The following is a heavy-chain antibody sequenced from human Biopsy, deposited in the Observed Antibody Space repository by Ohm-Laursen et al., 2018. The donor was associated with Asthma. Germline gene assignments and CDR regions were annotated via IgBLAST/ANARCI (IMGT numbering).Heavy chain of an antibody. V-gene: IGHV3-21*01. CDR1: VFTFRHYK. CDR2: ITDTSRYI. J-gene: IGHJ4*02. D-gene: IGHD1-14*01. Sequence: SLRLSCTASVFTFRHYKTNWVRQAPGQGLERVSSITDTSRYIKYADSVKGRFTISRDNAKNSLYLQMNSLRAEDTAVYYCAGDGPDLPTELDDWGPGTLVTVSS. CDR3: AGDGPDLPTELDD.